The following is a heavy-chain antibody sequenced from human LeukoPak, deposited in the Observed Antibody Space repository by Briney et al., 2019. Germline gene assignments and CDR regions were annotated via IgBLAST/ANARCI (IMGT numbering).Heavy chain of an antibody. CDR2: IWYDGSNK. Sequence: TGRSLRLSCAASGFTFSSYGMHWVRQAPGKGLEWVAVIWYDGSNKYYADSVKGRFTISRDNSKNALYLQVNSLRADDAALYYCAKSHYYGSGSIDYWGQGTLVTVSS. J-gene: IGHJ4*02. CDR3: AKSHYYGSGSIDY. V-gene: IGHV3-33*06. D-gene: IGHD3-10*01. CDR1: GFTFSSYG.